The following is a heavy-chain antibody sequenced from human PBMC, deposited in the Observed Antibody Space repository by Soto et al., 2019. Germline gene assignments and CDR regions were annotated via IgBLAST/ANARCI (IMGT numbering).Heavy chain of an antibody. CDR2: ISSSSYI. V-gene: IGHV3-21*01. Sequence: GGSLRLSCAASGFTFSSYSMNWVRQAPGKGLEWVSSISSSSYIYYADSVKGRFTISRDNAKNSLYLQMNSLRAEDTAVYYCARTGYDFWSGYYQGAFDIWGQGTMVTVSS. D-gene: IGHD3-3*01. J-gene: IGHJ3*02. CDR3: ARTGYDFWSGYYQGAFDI. CDR1: GFTFSSYS.